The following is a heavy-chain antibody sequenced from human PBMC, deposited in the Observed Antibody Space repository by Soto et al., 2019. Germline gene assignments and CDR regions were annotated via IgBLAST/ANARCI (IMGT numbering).Heavy chain of an antibody. V-gene: IGHV6-1*01. CDR1: GDSVSSNSAA. D-gene: IGHD1-26*01. Sequence: RSQTLSLTCAISGDSVSSNSAAWNWIRQSPSRGLEWLGRTYYRSKWYNDYAVSLKSRIIINSDTSKNQFSLQLNSVTPEDTAVYYCARGRFLTGSYDYWGRGTLVTVSS. CDR2: TYYRSKWYN. CDR3: ARGRFLTGSYDY. J-gene: IGHJ4*02.